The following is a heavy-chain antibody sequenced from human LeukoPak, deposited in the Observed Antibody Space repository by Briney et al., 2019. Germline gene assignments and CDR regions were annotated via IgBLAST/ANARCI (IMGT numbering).Heavy chain of an antibody. CDR2: INPSGGST. CDR3: ARDRGDYDSSGYHNYFDY. CDR1: GYTFTSYY. V-gene: IGHV1-46*01. Sequence: GASAKVSCRASGYTFTSYYMHRVRQAPGQGLEWMGIINPSGGSTSYAQKFQGRVTMTRDTSTSTVYMELSSLRSEDTAVYYCARDRGDYDSSGYHNYFDYWGQGTLVTVSS. D-gene: IGHD3-22*01. J-gene: IGHJ4*02.